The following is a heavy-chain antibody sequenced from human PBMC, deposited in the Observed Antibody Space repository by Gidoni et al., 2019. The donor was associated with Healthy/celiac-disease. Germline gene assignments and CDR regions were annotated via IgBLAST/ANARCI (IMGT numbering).Heavy chain of an antibody. CDR1: GFTFSSYG. D-gene: IGHD2-15*01. CDR2: IRYDGSNK. CDR3: AKDLLAAFDY. V-gene: IGHV3-30*02. Sequence: QVQLVESGGGVVQPGGSLRLSCAASGFTFSSYGMHWVRQAPGKGLEWVAFIRYDGSNKYYADSVKGRFTISRDNSKKTLYLQMNSLRAEDTAVYYCAKDLLAAFDYWGQGTLVTVSS. J-gene: IGHJ4*02.